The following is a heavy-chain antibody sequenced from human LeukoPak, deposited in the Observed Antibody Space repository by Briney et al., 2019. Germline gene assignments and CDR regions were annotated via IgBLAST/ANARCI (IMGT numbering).Heavy chain of an antibody. D-gene: IGHD3-22*01. J-gene: IGHJ4*02. CDR3: ARVRYDSSGYYCFDY. Sequence: SETLSLTCTVSGGSISSYYWSWIRQPAGKGLEYIGRIYTSGSTNYNPSLKSRVTMSVDTSKNQFSLKLSSVTAADTAVYYCARVRYDSSGYYCFDYWGQGNLVTVSS. CDR1: GGSISSYY. V-gene: IGHV4-4*07. CDR2: IYTSGST.